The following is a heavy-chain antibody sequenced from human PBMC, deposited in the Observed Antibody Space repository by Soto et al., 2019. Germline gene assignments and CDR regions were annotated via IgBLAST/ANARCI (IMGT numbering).Heavy chain of an antibody. Sequence: PSETLSLTCTVSGGSISSYYWSWIRQPPGKGLEWIGYIYYSGSTNYNPSLKSRVTTSVDTSKNQFSLKLSSVTAEDTAVYYCARDGRIAVAAAYYYGMDVWGQGTTVTVSS. CDR2: IYYSGST. V-gene: IGHV4-59*01. CDR1: GGSISSYY. J-gene: IGHJ6*02. CDR3: ARDGRIAVAAAYYYGMDV. D-gene: IGHD6-19*01.